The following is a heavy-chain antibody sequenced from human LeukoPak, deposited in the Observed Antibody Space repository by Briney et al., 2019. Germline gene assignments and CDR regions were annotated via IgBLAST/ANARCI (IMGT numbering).Heavy chain of an antibody. CDR3: ARHALGGSGWYYFDY. V-gene: IGHV5-10-1*01. J-gene: IGHJ4*02. D-gene: IGHD6-19*01. CDR2: IDPTDSNT. Sequence: GESLQISCKGSGYSFTRYWISWVRQMPGKGLEWMGRIDPTDSNTVYSPSSQGHVTISADKSINTAYLQWSSLKASDTAMYYCARHALGGSGWYYFDYWGQGTVVTVSS. CDR1: GYSFTRYW.